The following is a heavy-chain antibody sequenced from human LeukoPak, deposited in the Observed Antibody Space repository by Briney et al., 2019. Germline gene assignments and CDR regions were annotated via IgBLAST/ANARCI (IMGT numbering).Heavy chain of an antibody. CDR1: GGSISSSGYY. J-gene: IGHJ4*02. CDR3: ASLSRIAAAGFDY. V-gene: IGHV4-39*01. Sequence: SETLSLTCTVSGGSISSSGYYWGWLRQPPGKGLEWIGSIYYSGSTYYNPSLKSRVTISLDTATNQISLKLSSVTAADTAVYYCASLSRIAAAGFDYWGQGTLVTVSS. CDR2: IYYSGST. D-gene: IGHD6-13*01.